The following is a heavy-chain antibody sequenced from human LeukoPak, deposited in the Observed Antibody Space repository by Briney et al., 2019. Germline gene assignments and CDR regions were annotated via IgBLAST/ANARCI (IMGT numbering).Heavy chain of an antibody. J-gene: IGHJ4*02. CDR3: AKEGHLGIAAAGGFDY. CDR2: IWYDGINK. CDR1: GFTFSRYG. Sequence: GGSLRLSCAASGFTFSRYGMHWARQAPGKGLEWVAVIWYDGINKYYADSVKGRFTISRDNSKNSLHLQMNSLRAEDTAVYYCAKEGHLGIAAAGGFDYWGQGTLVTVSS. D-gene: IGHD6-13*01. V-gene: IGHV3-30*02.